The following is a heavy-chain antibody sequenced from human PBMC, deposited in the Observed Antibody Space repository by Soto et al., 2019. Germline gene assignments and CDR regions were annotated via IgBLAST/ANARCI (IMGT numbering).Heavy chain of an antibody. Sequence: GGSLRLSCAASGFPMNVTYLSWVRQAPGKGLEWLSVLYADGSTYYIDSVKGRFRISRDNAKNTLYLQMDNLRADDTAMYFCARTAEGDTPRTHWYFDLWGRGTPVTVSS. CDR2: LYADGST. D-gene: IGHD6-25*01. CDR3: ARTAEGDTPRTHWYFDL. CDR1: GFPMNVTY. V-gene: IGHV3-53*01. J-gene: IGHJ2*01.